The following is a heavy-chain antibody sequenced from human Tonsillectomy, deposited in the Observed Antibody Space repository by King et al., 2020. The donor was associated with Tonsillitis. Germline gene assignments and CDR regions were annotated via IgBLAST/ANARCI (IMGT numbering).Heavy chain of an antibody. CDR3: AREPSTDSGYDSPTFDS. V-gene: IGHV1-69*06. J-gene: IGHJ5*01. CDR2: IIPMFGTS. CDR1: GGTFSDYA. Sequence: QLVQSGAEVKKPGSSVKVSCKASGGTFSDYAISWVRQAPGQGLEWMGGIIPMFGTSKYTQKFQGRLTLIADKSTSTTYMELSSLKSEDTAVYYCAREPSTDSGYDSPTFDSWGQGTLVTVSS. D-gene: IGHD5-12*01.